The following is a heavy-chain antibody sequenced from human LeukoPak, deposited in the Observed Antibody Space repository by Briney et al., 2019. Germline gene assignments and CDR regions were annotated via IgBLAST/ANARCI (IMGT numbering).Heavy chain of an antibody. Sequence: SETLSLTCTVSGGSISSSSYYWGWIRQPPGKGLEWIGSIYYSGSTYYNPSLKSRVTISVDTSKNQFSLKLSSVTAADTAVYYCASSIAVAEPLYWYFDLWGRGTLVTVSS. CDR1: GGSISSSSYY. J-gene: IGHJ2*01. V-gene: IGHV4-39*07. CDR3: ASSIAVAEPLYWYFDL. CDR2: IYYSGST. D-gene: IGHD6-19*01.